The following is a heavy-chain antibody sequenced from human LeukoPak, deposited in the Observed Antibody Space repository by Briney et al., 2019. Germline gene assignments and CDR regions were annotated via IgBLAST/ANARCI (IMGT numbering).Heavy chain of an antibody. Sequence: PGGSLRLSCAASGFTFSSYSMNWVRQAPGKGLEWVSSISSSSSYMYYADSVKGRFTISRDNAKNSLYLQMNSLRAEDTAVYYCARQQQLVSGFDYWGQGTLVTVSS. CDR3: ARQQQLVSGFDY. CDR2: ISSSSSYM. V-gene: IGHV3-21*01. J-gene: IGHJ4*02. CDR1: GFTFSSYS. D-gene: IGHD6-13*01.